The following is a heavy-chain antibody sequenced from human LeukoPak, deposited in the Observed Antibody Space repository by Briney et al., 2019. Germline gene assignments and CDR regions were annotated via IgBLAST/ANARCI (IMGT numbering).Heavy chain of an antibody. D-gene: IGHD3-10*01. Sequence: SETLSLTCTISGGSISNYYWNWIRQPPGKGLEWVGYIFYTGGTNYNPSLKSRVAISEDTSKNQFSLKLTSVTAADTAVYYCAREGYGSGPPSNALDIWGQGTMVTVSS. CDR3: AREGYGSGPPSNALDI. CDR1: GGSISNYY. CDR2: IFYTGGT. V-gene: IGHV4-59*01. J-gene: IGHJ3*02.